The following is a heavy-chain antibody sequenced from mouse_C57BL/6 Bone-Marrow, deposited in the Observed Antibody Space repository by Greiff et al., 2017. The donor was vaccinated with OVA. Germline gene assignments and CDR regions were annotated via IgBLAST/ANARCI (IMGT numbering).Heavy chain of an antibody. CDR1: GYTFTDYY. CDR2: IFPGSGST. V-gene: IGHV1-75*01. CDR3: ARVPFYYGSSYFAMDY. D-gene: IGHD1-1*01. J-gene: IGHJ4*01. Sequence: VQLQQSGPELVKPGASVKISCKASGYTFTDYYINWVKQRPGQGLEWIGWIFPGSGSTYYNEKFKGKATLTVDKSSSTAYMLLSSLTSEDSAVYFCARVPFYYGSSYFAMDYWGQGTSVTVSS.